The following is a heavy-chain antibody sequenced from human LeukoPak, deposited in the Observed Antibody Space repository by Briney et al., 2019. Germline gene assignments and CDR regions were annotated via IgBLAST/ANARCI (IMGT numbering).Heavy chain of an antibody. D-gene: IGHD2-15*01. Sequence: GGSLRLSCTASGFTFKNYAINWVRQAPGKGLEWVSRVSGSGTTTDYADSVKGRFTVSRDNSKNTVCLQMTSLRAEDTAIYYCAKDSDISAFFDYWGQGTPVTVSS. CDR1: GFTFKNYA. J-gene: IGHJ4*02. CDR2: VSGSGTTT. V-gene: IGHV3-23*01. CDR3: AKDSDISAFFDY.